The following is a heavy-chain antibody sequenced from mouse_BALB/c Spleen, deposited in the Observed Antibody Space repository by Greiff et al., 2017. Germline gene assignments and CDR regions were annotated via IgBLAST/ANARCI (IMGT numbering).Heavy chain of an antibody. CDR3: ARGGQGSSGYDY. J-gene: IGHJ2*01. D-gene: IGHD3-1*01. CDR2: ISSGGSYT. V-gene: IGHV5-9-4*01. Sequence: DVKLVESGGGLVKPGGSLKLSCAASGFTFSSYAMSWVRQSPEKRLEWVAEISSGGSYTYYPDTVTGRFTISRDNAKNTLYLEMSSLRSEDTAMYYCARGGQGSSGYDYWGQGTTLTVSS. CDR1: GFTFSSYA.